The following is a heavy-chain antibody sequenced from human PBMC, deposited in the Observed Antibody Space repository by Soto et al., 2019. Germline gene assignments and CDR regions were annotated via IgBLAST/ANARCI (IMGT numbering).Heavy chain of an antibody. Sequence: PGESLKISCKGSGYSFTSYWIGWVRQMPGKGLEWMGIIYPGDSDTRYSPSFQGQVTISADKSISTAYLQWSSLKASDTAMYYCASTDIVATTDYYYYGMDVWGQGTTVPVSS. CDR1: GYSFTSYW. CDR3: ASTDIVATTDYYYYGMDV. V-gene: IGHV5-51*01. D-gene: IGHD5-12*01. J-gene: IGHJ6*02. CDR2: IYPGDSDT.